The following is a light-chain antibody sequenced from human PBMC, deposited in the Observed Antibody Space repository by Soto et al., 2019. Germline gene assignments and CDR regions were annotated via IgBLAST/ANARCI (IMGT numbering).Light chain of an antibody. Sequence: EIVLTQSPGFLSLSPGERATLSCRASQSVDSSFFAWYQQKPGQAPRLLIYGASKRATGIPDRFSGSGSGIDFTITISRLEPEDFAVYYCQQYVSSVTFGQGTKVEIK. V-gene: IGKV3-20*01. J-gene: IGKJ1*01. CDR2: GAS. CDR1: QSVDSSF. CDR3: QQYVSSVT.